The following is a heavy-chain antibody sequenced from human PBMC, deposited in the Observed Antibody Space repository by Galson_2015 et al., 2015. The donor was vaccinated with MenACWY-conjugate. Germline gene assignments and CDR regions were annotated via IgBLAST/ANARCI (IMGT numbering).Heavy chain of an antibody. V-gene: IGHV3-23*01. Sequence: SLRLSCAASGFTVINYALTWVRQTPGKGLEWVSSISGTSDYIFYADSVKGRFTISRDNSRKTLYLHMDGLRAEDTAVYYCARYQDISIGLREEYYGMDLWGQGTTVTVSS. CDR3: ARYQDISIGLREEYYGMDL. CDR2: ISGTSDYI. J-gene: IGHJ6*02. D-gene: IGHD3-9*01. CDR1: GFTVINYA.